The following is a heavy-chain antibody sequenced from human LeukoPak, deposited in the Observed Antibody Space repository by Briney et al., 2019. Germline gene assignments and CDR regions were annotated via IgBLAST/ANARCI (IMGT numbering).Heavy chain of an antibody. D-gene: IGHD3-22*01. CDR1: GFTFTTYW. J-gene: IGHJ1*01. CDR3: ARAPSEIGGYYPEYFRH. CDR2: IKGDGST. V-gene: IGHV3-74*01. Sequence: GRSLRLSCAASGFTFTTYWMHWVRQPPRNGLVWVSRIKGDGSTNYADSVKGRFTISRDNAKNTVSLQMNSLRPEDTGVYYCARAPSEIGGYYPEYFRHWGQGTLVAVSS.